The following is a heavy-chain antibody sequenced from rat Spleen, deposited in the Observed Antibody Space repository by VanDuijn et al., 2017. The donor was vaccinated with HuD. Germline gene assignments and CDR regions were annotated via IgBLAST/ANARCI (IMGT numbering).Heavy chain of an antibody. CDR3: ATEELGRGYFDY. V-gene: IGHV5-31*01. J-gene: IGHJ2*01. CDR2: ITKTGDNS. D-gene: IGHD4-3*01. CDR1: GFTFNNYW. Sequence: EVQVVESGGGLVQPGGSLKLSCVASGFTFNNYWMTWIRQGPGKGLEWVASITKTGDNSFYPDSVKGRFTVSRDNAKSTLFLQMNSLRSEDTATYYCATEELGRGYFDYWGQGVMVTVSS.